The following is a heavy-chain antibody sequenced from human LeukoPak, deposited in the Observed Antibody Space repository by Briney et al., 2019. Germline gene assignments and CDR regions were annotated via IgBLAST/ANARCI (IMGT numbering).Heavy chain of an antibody. Sequence: GGSLRLSCVVSGFTFSDYYMSWIRQTPGKGLEWVSYISSDNSTAYYADSVKGRFTISRDNAKNSLYLQMNSLRAEDTAVYYCARGLSGYSSGSFDYWGQGTLVTVSS. CDR3: ARGLSGYSSGSFDY. CDR1: GFTFSDYY. D-gene: IGHD6-19*01. CDR2: ISSDNSTA. V-gene: IGHV3-11*04. J-gene: IGHJ4*02.